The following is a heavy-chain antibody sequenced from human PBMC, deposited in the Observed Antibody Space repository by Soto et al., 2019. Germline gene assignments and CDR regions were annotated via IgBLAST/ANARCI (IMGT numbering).Heavy chain of an antibody. V-gene: IGHV4-31*03. CDR1: GGSISSGGYY. D-gene: IGHD3-3*01. CDR2: IYYSGST. J-gene: IGHJ4*02. CDR3: ASFIRFGVVIIDGWAQPIRTQYYFDY. Sequence: SETLSLTCTVSGGSISSGGYYWSWIRQHPGKGLEWIGYIYYSGSTYYNPSLKSRVTISVDTSKNQFSLKLSSVTAADTAVYYCASFIRFGVVIIDGWAQPIRTQYYFDYWGQGTLVTVSS.